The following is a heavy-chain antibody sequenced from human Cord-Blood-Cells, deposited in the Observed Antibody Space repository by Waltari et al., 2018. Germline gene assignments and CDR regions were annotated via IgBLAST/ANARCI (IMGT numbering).Heavy chain of an antibody. CDR2: INHSGST. D-gene: IGHD2-2*02. CDR1: GGSFSGYY. Sequence: QVQLQQWGAGLLKPSETLSLTCAVYGGSFSGYYWSWIRQPPGKGLEWIGEINHSGSTNYIFFLKSRVTISVDTSKNQFSLKLSSVTAADTAVYYCARGYCSSTSCYTRRGNYFDYWGQGTLVTVSS. J-gene: IGHJ4*02. V-gene: IGHV4-34*01. CDR3: ARGYCSSTSCYTRRGNYFDY.